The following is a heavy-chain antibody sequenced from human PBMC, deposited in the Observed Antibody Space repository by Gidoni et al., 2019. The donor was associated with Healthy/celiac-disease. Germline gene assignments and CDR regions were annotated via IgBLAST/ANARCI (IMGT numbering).Heavy chain of an antibody. J-gene: IGHJ4*02. CDR3: ARARDGYNYEGWRYYFDY. D-gene: IGHD5-12*01. CDR1: GFTFSSYS. CDR2: ISSSSSTI. V-gene: IGHV3-48*02. Sequence: EVQLVESGGGLVQPGGSLRLSCAASGFTFSSYSMNWVRQAPGKGLEWVSYISSSSSTIYYADSVKGRFTISRDNAKNSLYLQMNSLRDEDTAVYYCARARDGYNYEGWRYYFDYWGQGTLVTVSS.